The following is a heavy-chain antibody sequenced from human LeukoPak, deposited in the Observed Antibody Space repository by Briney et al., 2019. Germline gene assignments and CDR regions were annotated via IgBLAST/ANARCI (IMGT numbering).Heavy chain of an antibody. CDR1: GFTFSSYG. CDR2: IRYDGSNK. D-gene: IGHD6-13*01. V-gene: IGHV3-30*02. CDR3: AKDVRIAAAGTGFDY. Sequence: GGSLRLSCAASGFTFSSYGMHWVRQAPGKGLEWVAFIRYDGSNKYYADSVKGRFTISRDNSKNTLYLQMNSLRAEDTAVYYCAKDVRIAAAGTGFDYWGQRTLVTVSS. J-gene: IGHJ4*02.